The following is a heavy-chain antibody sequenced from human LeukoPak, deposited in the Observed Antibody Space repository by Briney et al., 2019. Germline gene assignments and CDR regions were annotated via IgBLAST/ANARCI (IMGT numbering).Heavy chain of an antibody. V-gene: IGHV1-69*05. Sequence: SXXVSCKASGGTFSSYAISWVRQAPGQGLEWMGGIIPIFGTANYAQKFQGRVTITTDESTSTAYMELSSLRSEDTAVYYCARVAATFSYYFYYMDVWGKGTTVTVSS. D-gene: IGHD2-15*01. CDR1: GGTFSSYA. CDR2: IIPIFGTA. J-gene: IGHJ6*03. CDR3: ARVAATFSYYFYYMDV.